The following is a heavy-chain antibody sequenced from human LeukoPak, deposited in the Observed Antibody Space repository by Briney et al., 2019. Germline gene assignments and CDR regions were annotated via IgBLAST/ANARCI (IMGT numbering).Heavy chain of an antibody. Sequence: TGGSLRLSCAASGFTFSTYDMSWVRQAPGKGLEWVACIGGSGGAIYYRDSVKGRFTISRDNSKSTLYLQMNSLRADGTAVYFCAKWMSRVQAFDIWGQGTMVTVSS. CDR2: IGGSGGAI. D-gene: IGHD5-12*01. J-gene: IGHJ3*02. V-gene: IGHV3-23*01. CDR3: AKWMSRVQAFDI. CDR1: GFTFSTYD.